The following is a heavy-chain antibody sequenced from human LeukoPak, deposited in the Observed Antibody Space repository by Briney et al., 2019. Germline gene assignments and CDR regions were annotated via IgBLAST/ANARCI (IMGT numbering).Heavy chain of an antibody. Sequence: GASVKVSCKASGYTFTSYGISWVRQAPGQGLEWMGWISAYNGNTNYAQKLQGRVTMTTDTSTSTAYMELRSLRSDDTAVYYCARVTWPNCSSTSCYNWNHSWFDPWGQGTLVTVSS. J-gene: IGHJ5*02. V-gene: IGHV1-18*01. CDR1: GYTFTSYG. CDR2: ISAYNGNT. CDR3: ARVTWPNCSSTSCYNWNHSWFDP. D-gene: IGHD2-2*02.